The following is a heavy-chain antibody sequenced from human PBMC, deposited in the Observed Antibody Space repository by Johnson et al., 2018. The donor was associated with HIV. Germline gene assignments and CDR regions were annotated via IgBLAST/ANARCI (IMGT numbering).Heavy chain of an antibody. Sequence: QVLLVESGGGVVQPGRSLRLSCAASGFTFSSYAMHWVRQAPGNGLEWVTFIQYDGTNKYYADSVKGRFTISRDNSKNTLYLQMYSLRAEDTAVYYCAKWWFRELLPNAFDLWGQGTMVTVSS. CDR2: IQYDGTNK. CDR3: AKWWFRELLPNAFDL. D-gene: IGHD3-10*01. V-gene: IGHV3-30*02. J-gene: IGHJ3*01. CDR1: GFTFSSYA.